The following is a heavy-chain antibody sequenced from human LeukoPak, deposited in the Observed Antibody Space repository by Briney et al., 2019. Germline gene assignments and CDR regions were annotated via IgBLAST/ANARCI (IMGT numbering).Heavy chain of an antibody. Sequence: HAGGSLRLSCAASGFTFSSYAMSWVRQAPGKGLEWVSAISGSGGSTYYADSVKGRFTISRDNSKNTLYLQMNSLRAEDTAVYYCAKAPEGCSSTSCYYGYWGQGTLVAVSS. J-gene: IGHJ4*02. CDR1: GFTFSSYA. CDR2: ISGSGGST. V-gene: IGHV3-23*01. CDR3: AKAPEGCSSTSCYYGY. D-gene: IGHD2-2*01.